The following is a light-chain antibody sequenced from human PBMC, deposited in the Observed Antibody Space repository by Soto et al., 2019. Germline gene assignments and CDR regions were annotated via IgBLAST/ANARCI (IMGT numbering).Light chain of an antibody. CDR1: SSDVGGYNY. CDR2: EVS. CDR3: SSNTSSSPYV. Sequence: QSALTQPASVSGSPGQSITISCTGTSSDVGGYNYVSWYQQHPGKAPKLMIYEVSNRPSGVSNRFSGSKSGNTASLTISGLQAEDEAYYYCSSNTSSSPYVFGTGTKVTVL. V-gene: IGLV2-14*01. J-gene: IGLJ1*01.